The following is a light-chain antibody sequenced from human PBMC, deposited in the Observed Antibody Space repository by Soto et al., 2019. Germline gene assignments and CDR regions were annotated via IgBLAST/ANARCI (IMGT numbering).Light chain of an antibody. J-gene: IGLJ2*01. V-gene: IGLV2-8*01. CDR1: SSDVGGYNY. CDR2: EVS. CDR3: SSYAASNNLGV. Sequence: QSVLTQPPSASGSPGQSVTISCIGTSSDVGGYNYVSWYQQHPGKAPKLMIYEVSKRPSGVPDRFACSKSGNTASLTVSGLQAEDEADYYCSSYAASNNLGVFGGGTKVTVL.